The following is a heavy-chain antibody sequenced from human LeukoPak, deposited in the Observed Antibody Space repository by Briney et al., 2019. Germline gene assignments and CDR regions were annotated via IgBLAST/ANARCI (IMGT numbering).Heavy chain of an antibody. CDR2: ISNGGTTI. CDR1: GFTFSTYE. CDR3: AREICQSGSRCYDAFDV. V-gene: IGHV3-48*03. Sequence: GGSLRPSCAASGFTFSTYEMDWVRQAPGKGLEWISYISNGGTTILYADSVKGRFTISRDDAKNSLYLQMNSLRAEDTALYYCAREICQSGSRCYDAFDVWGQGTMVTVSS. J-gene: IGHJ3*01. D-gene: IGHD2-15*01.